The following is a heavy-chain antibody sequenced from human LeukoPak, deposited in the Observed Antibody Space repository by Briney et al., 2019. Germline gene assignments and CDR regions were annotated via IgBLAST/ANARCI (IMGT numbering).Heavy chain of an antibody. Sequence: GGSLRLSCAASGFTFGSYGIQWVRQAPGKGLEWVANIKQDGSEKYYVDSVKGRFTISRDNAKNSLYLQMNSLRAEDTAVYYCARAPGYSSSWYLLYYYYYYMDVWGKGTTVTVSS. J-gene: IGHJ6*03. CDR3: ARAPGYSSSWYLLYYYYYYMDV. D-gene: IGHD6-13*01. CDR1: GFTFGSYG. CDR2: IKQDGSEK. V-gene: IGHV3-7*01.